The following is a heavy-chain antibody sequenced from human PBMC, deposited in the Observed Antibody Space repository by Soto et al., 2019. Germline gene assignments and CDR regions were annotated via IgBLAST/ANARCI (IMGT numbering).Heavy chain of an antibody. Sequence: ASVKVSCKASGYTFTGYYMHWVRQAPGQGLEWMGWINPNSGGTNYAQKFQGRVTMTRDTSISTAYMELGRLRSDDTAVYYCAREGLRIVVVPAAKHTIDYWGQGTLVTAPQ. D-gene: IGHD2-2*01. CDR3: AREGLRIVVVPAAKHTIDY. V-gene: IGHV1-2*02. CDR1: GYTFTGYY. J-gene: IGHJ4*02. CDR2: INPNSGGT.